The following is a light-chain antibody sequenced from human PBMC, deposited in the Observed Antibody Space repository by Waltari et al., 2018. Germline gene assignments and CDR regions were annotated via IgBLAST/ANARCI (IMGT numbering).Light chain of an antibody. V-gene: IGKV3-20*01. CDR2: DAS. Sequence: EIVLTQSPGTLSLSPGERATPACRATQSVGKTFAWYQQKPGQAPRLLIYDASSRAPGIPDRFSGSGYGTDFSLTISRLEPEDFAVYYCQKYGTLPATFGQGTKVEIK. J-gene: IGKJ1*01. CDR1: QSVGKTF. CDR3: QKYGTLPAT.